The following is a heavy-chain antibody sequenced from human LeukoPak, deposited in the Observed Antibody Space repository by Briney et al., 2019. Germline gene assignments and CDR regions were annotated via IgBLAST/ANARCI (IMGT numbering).Heavy chain of an antibody. J-gene: IGHJ4*02. Sequence: ASVTVSCKASGGTFSSYAISWVRQAPGQGLEWMGGIIPIFGTANYAQKFQGRVTITTDESTSTAYMELSSLRSEDTAVYYCASRTGRGVDYWGQGTLVTVSS. D-gene: IGHD1-1*01. CDR2: IIPIFGTA. V-gene: IGHV1-69*05. CDR3: ASRTGRGVDY. CDR1: GGTFSSYA.